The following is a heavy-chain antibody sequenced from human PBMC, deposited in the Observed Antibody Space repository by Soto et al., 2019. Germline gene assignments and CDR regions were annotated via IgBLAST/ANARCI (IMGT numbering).Heavy chain of an antibody. CDR1: RFTFSYYG. J-gene: IGHJ3*01. V-gene: IGHV3-30*18. CDR2: ISYEGSNK. Sequence: PGGSLRLSCAASRFTFSYYGMHGVRQAPGKGLEWVAVISYEGSNKYYADPVKGRFTISRDNSKNTLYLEMNSLRTEDTAVYYCAKPISISGVIIDAFDVWGQGTMVTVSS. CDR3: AKPISISGVIIDAFDV. D-gene: IGHD3-3*01.